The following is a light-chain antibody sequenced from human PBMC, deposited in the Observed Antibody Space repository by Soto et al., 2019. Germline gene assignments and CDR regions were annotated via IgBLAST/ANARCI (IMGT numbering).Light chain of an antibody. J-gene: IGLJ2*01. Sequence: QSALTQPASVSGSPGQSITISCTGTNSDVGGYNCVSWYQQHPGKAPKLMIYDVSNRPSGVSNRFSGSKSGNTASLTISGLQAEDEADYYCSSYTSRSSVVFGGGTQLTVL. CDR3: SSYTSRSSVV. CDR1: NSDVGGYNC. CDR2: DVS. V-gene: IGLV2-14*01.